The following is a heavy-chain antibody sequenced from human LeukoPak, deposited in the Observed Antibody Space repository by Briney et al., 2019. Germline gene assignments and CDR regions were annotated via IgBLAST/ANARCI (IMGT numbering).Heavy chain of an antibody. CDR2: ISAYNGNT. CDR3: ARVPPLRFLEWSRTHYYYYYYMDV. D-gene: IGHD3-3*01. J-gene: IGHJ6*03. Sequence: ASVKVSCKASGYTFTSYGISWVRQAPGQGLEWMGWISAYNGNTNYAQKLQGRVTMTTDTSTSTAYMELRSLRSDDTAVYYCARVPPLRFLEWSRTHYYYYYYMDVWGKGTTVTVSS. CDR1: GYTFTSYG. V-gene: IGHV1-18*01.